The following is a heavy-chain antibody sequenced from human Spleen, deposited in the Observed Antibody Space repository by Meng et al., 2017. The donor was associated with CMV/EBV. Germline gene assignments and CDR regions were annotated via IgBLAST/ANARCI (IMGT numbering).Heavy chain of an antibody. V-gene: IGHV3-21*01. J-gene: IGHJ5*02. Sequence: GESLKISCAASGFTFSSYNMNWVRQAPGKGLEWVSSISSTNKYIYNADSVKGRFTISRDGAKNSLYLQMNSLRAEDTAIYYCAKGYYGDYGAFIDHWGQGTLVTVSS. CDR3: AKGYYGDYGAFIDH. CDR1: GFTFSSYN. D-gene: IGHD4-17*01. CDR2: ISSTNKYI.